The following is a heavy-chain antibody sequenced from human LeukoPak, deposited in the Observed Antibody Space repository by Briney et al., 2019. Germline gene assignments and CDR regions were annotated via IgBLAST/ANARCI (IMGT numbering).Heavy chain of an antibody. Sequence: SETLSLTCTVSGGSISSSSYYWGWIRQPPGKGLEWIGSIYYSGSTYYNPSLKSRVTISVDTSKNQFSLKLSSVTAADTAVYYCARRSRLQSHRYYMDVWGKGTTVTVSS. D-gene: IGHD4-11*01. J-gene: IGHJ6*03. CDR1: GGSISSSSYY. CDR3: ARRSRLQSHRYYMDV. CDR2: IYYSGST. V-gene: IGHV4-39*01.